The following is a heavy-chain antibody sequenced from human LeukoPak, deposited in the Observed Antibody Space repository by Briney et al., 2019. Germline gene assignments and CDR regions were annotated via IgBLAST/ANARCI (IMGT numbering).Heavy chain of an antibody. D-gene: IGHD3-10*01. J-gene: IGHJ3*02. CDR3: ARDPVHAFDI. CDR2: INPNSGGT. CDR1: VYTFTGYY. Sequence: GASVKVSCKASVYTFTGYYIHWVRQAPGQGLEWMGWINPNSGGTNYAQKFQGRVPMTRDTSISTAYMELSRLRSDDTAVYYCARDPVHAFDIWGEGTMVTVSS. V-gene: IGHV1-2*02.